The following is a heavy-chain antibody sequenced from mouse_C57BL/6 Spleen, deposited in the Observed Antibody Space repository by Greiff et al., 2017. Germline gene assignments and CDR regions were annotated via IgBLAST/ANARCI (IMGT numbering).Heavy chain of an antibody. CDR2: ISSGSSTI. CDR1: GFTFSDYG. V-gene: IGHV5-17*01. J-gene: IGHJ3*01. Sequence: EVKLVESGGGLVKPGGSLKLSCAASGFTFSDYGMHWVRQAPEKGLEWVAYISSGSSTIYYADTVKGRFTISRDNAKNTLFLLMTSLTSEDTAMYYCAKIYDYQSWFAYWGQGTLVTVSA. CDR3: AKIYDYQSWFAY. D-gene: IGHD2-4*01.